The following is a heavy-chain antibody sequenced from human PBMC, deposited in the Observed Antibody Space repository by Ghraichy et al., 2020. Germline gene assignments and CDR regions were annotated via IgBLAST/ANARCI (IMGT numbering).Heavy chain of an antibody. D-gene: IGHD6-19*01. J-gene: IGHJ4*02. CDR1: GGTFSSYT. Sequence: SVKVSCKASGGTFSSYTISWVRQAPGQGLEWMGRIIPILGIANYAQKFQGRVTITADKSTSTAYMELSSLRSEDTAVYYCARERELGGIAVAGTYFDYWGQGTLVTVSS. CDR3: ARERELGGIAVAGTYFDY. CDR2: IIPILGIA. V-gene: IGHV1-69*04.